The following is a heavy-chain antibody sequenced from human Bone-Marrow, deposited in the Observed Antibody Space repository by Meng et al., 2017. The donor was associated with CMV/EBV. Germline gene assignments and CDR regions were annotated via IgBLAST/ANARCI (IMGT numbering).Heavy chain of an antibody. CDR3: ASGIGELWYKG. Sequence: GSLRLSCTVSGGSISSYYWSWIRQPPGKGLEWIGYIFYTGGTNYNPSLKSRVTISVDTSKKQFSLKLTSVTAADTAVYYCASGIGELWYKGWGQGTLVPFSS. V-gene: IGHV4-59*01. J-gene: IGHJ4*02. CDR2: IFYTGGT. D-gene: IGHD3-10*01. CDR1: GGSISSYY.